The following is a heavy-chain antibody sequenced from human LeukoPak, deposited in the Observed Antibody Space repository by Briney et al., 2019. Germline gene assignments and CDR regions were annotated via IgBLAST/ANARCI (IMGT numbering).Heavy chain of an antibody. Sequence: PGGSLRLSCAASGFTFSTYWMTWARQAPGKGLEWVANINQDGSQKNYVDSVKGRFTISRDNAKNSLYLQMNSLRAEDTAVYYCARDAYNSSTDSWGQGTLVTVSS. CDR1: GFTFSTYW. CDR2: INQDGSQK. D-gene: IGHD1-14*01. J-gene: IGHJ5*01. V-gene: IGHV3-7*01. CDR3: ARDAYNSSTDS.